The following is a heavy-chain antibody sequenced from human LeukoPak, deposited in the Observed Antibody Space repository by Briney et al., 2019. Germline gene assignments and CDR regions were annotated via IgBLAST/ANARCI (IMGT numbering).Heavy chain of an antibody. CDR3: AGQLTVATIPLRY. J-gene: IGHJ4*02. D-gene: IGHD5-24*01. V-gene: IGHV4-39*01. CDR1: GGSISSSSYY. CDR2: IYYSGST. Sequence: SETLSLTCTVSGGSISSSSYYWGWIRQPPGKGLEWIGSIYYSGSTYYNPSLKSRVTISVDTSKNQFSLKLSSVTAADTAVYYCAGQLTVATIPLRYWGQGTLVTVS.